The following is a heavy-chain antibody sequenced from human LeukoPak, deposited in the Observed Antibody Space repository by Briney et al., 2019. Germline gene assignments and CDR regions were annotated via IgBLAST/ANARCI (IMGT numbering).Heavy chain of an antibody. CDR2: IYHSGST. V-gene: IGHV4-38-2*02. CDR3: ARVVTTSIRVDY. CDR1: GYSISSGYY. D-gene: IGHD4-17*01. Sequence: SETLSLTCTVSGYSISSGYYWGWIRQPPGKGLEWIGSIYHSGSTYYNPSLKSRVTISVDTSKNQFSLKLSSVTAADTAVYYCARVVTTSIRVDYWGQGTLVTVSS. J-gene: IGHJ4*02.